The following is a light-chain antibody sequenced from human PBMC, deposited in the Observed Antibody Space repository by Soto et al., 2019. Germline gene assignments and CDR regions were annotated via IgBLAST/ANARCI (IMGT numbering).Light chain of an antibody. CDR2: DVT. Sequence: QSVLTQPPSASGSPGQSVTISCTGTSSDVGGYDYVSWYQQHPGKVPKLLIYDVTKRPSGVPDRFSGSKSGNTASLTGSGLQAEDEADYYCSSYAGNNNVFGTGTKLTVL. CDR1: SSDVGGYDY. J-gene: IGLJ1*01. V-gene: IGLV2-8*01. CDR3: SSYAGNNNV.